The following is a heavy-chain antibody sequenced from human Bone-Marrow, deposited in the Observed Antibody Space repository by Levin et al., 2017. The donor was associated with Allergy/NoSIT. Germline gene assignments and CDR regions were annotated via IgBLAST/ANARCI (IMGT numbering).Heavy chain of an antibody. D-gene: IGHD3-22*01. J-gene: IGHJ4*02. Sequence: PGESLKISCKASGYTFNLYGITWVRQAPGQGLEWMGWISGHNGNTDYSQKFQGRVTLTTDTSTSTVYMELRSLRSYDTATYYCARVEYHDSSGYYGHWGQGTLVTVSS. CDR2: ISGHNGNT. CDR3: ARVEYHDSSGYYGH. CDR1: GYTFNLYG. V-gene: IGHV1-18*01.